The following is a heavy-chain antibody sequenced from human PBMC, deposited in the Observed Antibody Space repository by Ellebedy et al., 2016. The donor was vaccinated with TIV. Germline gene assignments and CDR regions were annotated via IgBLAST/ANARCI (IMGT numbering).Heavy chain of an antibody. V-gene: IGHV1-69*04. Sequence: ASVKVSCKASGYTFTSYYIHWVRQAPGQGLEWLGRIIPILGIANYAQTFQGRLTITADKSTRTVYMELSSLTSDDTAVYYCARDAIQFLEWVYKYAMDVWGQGTTVTVSS. CDR1: GYTFTSYY. J-gene: IGHJ6*01. CDR3: ARDAIQFLEWVYKYAMDV. D-gene: IGHD3-3*01. CDR2: IIPILGIA.